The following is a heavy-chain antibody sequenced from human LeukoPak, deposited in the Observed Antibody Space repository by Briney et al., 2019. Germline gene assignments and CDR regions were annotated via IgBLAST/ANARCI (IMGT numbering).Heavy chain of an antibody. V-gene: IGHV3-23*01. Sequence: GSLRLSCAASGFTFRNFAMTWVRQAPGKGLDWVSAISGGATSTYYADSVKGRFTISRDNSNNTVYLQLSSLRAEDTAVYHCAKSYGDSWGQGTLVTVSS. CDR3: AKSYGDS. CDR1: GFTFRNFA. D-gene: IGHD4-17*01. CDR2: ISGGATST. J-gene: IGHJ5*01.